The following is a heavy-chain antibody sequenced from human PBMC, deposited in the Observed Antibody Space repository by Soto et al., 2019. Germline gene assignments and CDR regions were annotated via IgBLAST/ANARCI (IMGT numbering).Heavy chain of an antibody. V-gene: IGHV1-69*06. CDR3: AIHRRYGYNLGYSVDY. D-gene: IGHD5-12*01. J-gene: IGHJ4*01. CDR1: GGTFSSYA. Sequence: SVKVSCRASGGTFSSYAISWVRKAPGQGLEWVGGIIPIFGTANYAQKFQGRVTITAXXXXTXPXMXLXTXRSEDTAVYYCAIHRRYGYNLGYSVDYWG. CDR2: IIPIFGTA.